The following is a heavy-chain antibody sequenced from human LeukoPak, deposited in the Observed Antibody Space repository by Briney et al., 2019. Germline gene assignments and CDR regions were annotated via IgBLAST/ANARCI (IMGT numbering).Heavy chain of an antibody. V-gene: IGHV3-30*18. CDR1: GFTFSSYG. CDR2: TSYDGSNK. CDR3: AKPLIVVVPAALGDAFDI. J-gene: IGHJ3*02. Sequence: PGGSLRLSCAASGFTFSSYGMHWVRQAPGKGLEWVAVTSYDGSNKYYADSVKGRFTISRDNSKNTLYLQMNSLRAEDTAVYYCAKPLIVVVPAALGDAFDIWGQGTMVTVSS. D-gene: IGHD2-2*01.